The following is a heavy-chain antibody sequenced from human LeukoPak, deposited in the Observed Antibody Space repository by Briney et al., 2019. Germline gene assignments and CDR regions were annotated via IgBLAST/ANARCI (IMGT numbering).Heavy chain of an antibody. Sequence: GGSLRVSCAASGFTVSSNYMSWVRQARGKGLEWVSVIYSGGSTYYADSVKGRFTISRDNSKNTLYLQMNSLRAEDTAVYYCTRVLAGKVFDYWGQGTLVTVSS. V-gene: IGHV3-66*01. J-gene: IGHJ4*02. CDR1: GFTVSSNY. CDR3: TRVLAGKVFDY. CDR2: IYSGGST. D-gene: IGHD6-19*01.